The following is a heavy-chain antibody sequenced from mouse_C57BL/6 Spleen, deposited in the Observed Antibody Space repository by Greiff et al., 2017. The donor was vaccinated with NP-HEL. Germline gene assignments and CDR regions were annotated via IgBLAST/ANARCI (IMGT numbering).Heavy chain of an antibody. D-gene: IGHD1-1*01. CDR1: GYTFTDYN. Sequence: EVQLQQSGPELVKPGASVKISCKASGYTFTDYNMDWVKQSHGKSLEWIGDINPNNGGTIYNQKFKGKATLTVDKSSSTAYMELRSLTSEDTAVYYCARMKGSSYWFAYWGQGTLVTVSA. V-gene: IGHV1-18*01. CDR2: INPNNGGT. CDR3: ARMKGSSYWFAY. J-gene: IGHJ3*01.